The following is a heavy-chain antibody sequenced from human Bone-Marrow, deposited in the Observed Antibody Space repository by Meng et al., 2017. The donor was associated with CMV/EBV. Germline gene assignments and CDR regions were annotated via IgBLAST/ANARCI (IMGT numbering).Heavy chain of an antibody. J-gene: IGHJ4*02. D-gene: IGHD1-1*01. V-gene: IGHV3-30-3*01. CDR1: GFTFSSYA. CDR3: AKGLRGRINWPYYFDY. Sequence: GESLKISCAASGFTFSSYAMHWVRQAPGKGLEWVAVISYDGSNKYYADSVKGRFTISRDNSNNTVYLQMSSLRAEDTAVYYCAKGLRGRINWPYYFDYWGQGTLVTVSS. CDR2: ISYDGSNK.